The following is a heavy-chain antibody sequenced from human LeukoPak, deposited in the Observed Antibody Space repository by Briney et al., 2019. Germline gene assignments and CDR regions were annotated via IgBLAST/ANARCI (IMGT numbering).Heavy chain of an antibody. J-gene: IGHJ3*02. CDR1: GGSISSSRYY. CDR3: ATPYSGGYHGLDI. V-gene: IGHV4-39*01. CDR2: IYYSGSI. D-gene: IGHD1-26*01. Sequence: PSETLSLTCTVSGGSISSSRYYRGWIRQPQGKGLEWIGSIYYSGSIYYNPSLRSRVTISVDTSRNPFSLKLSSVTAADTAVYYCATPYSGGYHGLDIWGQGTMITVSS.